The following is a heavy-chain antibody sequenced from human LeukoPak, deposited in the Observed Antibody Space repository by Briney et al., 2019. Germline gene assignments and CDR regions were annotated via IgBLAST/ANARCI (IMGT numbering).Heavy chain of an antibody. J-gene: IGHJ3*02. CDR3: AKGFYDNSASGVFDI. Sequence: GGSLRLSCAASGFPFSNYAMSWVRQAPGKGLEWVSALTASSGSTYSADSVKGRFTISRDNSKNTLYLQMNSLRAEDTAVYYCAKGFYDNSASGVFDIWGQGTMVTVSS. CDR2: LTASSGST. V-gene: IGHV3-23*01. CDR1: GFPFSNYA. D-gene: IGHD3-22*01.